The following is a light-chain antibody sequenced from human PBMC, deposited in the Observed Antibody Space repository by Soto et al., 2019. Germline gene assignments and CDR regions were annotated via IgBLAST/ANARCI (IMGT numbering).Light chain of an antibody. CDR3: SSYTSSNTLYV. J-gene: IGLJ1*01. Sequence: QSALTQPASVSGSPGQSITISCTGTSSDVGAYNYVSWYQQHPGKAPKLMIYEVSNRPSGVSNRFSGSKSGNTASLTISGLQAEDEDDYYCSSYTSSNTLYVFGTGTKLTVL. V-gene: IGLV2-14*01. CDR2: EVS. CDR1: SSDVGAYNY.